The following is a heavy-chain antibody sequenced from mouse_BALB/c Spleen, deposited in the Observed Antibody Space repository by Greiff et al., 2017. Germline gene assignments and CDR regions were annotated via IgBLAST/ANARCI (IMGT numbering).Heavy chain of an antibody. CDR2: ISSGSSTT. J-gene: IGHJ4*01. Sequence: EVQLVESGGGLVQPGGSRKLSCAASGFTFSSYGMHWVRQAPGKGLEWVAYISSGSSTTYYADTVKGRFTISRDNPKNTLFLQMTSLRSEDTAMYCCARKWEYYAMDYWGQGTSVTVSA. CDR3: ARKWEYYAMDY. D-gene: IGHD1-3*01. CDR1: GFTFSSYG. V-gene: IGHV5-17*02.